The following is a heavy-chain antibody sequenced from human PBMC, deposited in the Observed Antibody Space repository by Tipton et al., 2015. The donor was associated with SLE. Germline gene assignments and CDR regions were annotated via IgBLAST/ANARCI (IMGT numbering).Heavy chain of an antibody. CDR3: ARGPQRGYSYGPDY. Sequence: TLSLTCTVSGGSISSSSYYWGWIRQPPGKGLEWIGSIYYSGNTYSNPSLKSRVTISVDTSKNQFSLKLSSVTAADTAVYYCARGPQRGYSYGPDYWGQGTLVTVSS. J-gene: IGHJ4*02. CDR2: IYYSGNT. V-gene: IGHV4-39*07. CDR1: GGSISSSSYY. D-gene: IGHD5-18*01.